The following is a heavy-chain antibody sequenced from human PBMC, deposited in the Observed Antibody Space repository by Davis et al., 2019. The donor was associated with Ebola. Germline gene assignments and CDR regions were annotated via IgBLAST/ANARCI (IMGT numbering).Heavy chain of an antibody. CDR1: GASISTSSFY. J-gene: IGHJ5*02. V-gene: IGHV4-39*01. Sequence: GSLRLSCTVSGASISTSSFYWAWIRQPPGKGLEWIGSIYYSGSTYYNPSLKSRVTISVDTSKNQFSLKLSSVTAADTAVYYCARQSDWFDPWGQGTLVTVSS. CDR2: IYYSGST. CDR3: ARQSDWFDP.